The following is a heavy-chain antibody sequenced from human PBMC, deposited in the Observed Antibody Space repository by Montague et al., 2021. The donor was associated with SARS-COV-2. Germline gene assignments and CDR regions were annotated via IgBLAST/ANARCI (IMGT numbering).Heavy chain of an antibody. CDR1: GGSISSSSYY. CDR2: IYYSGST. V-gene: IGHV4-39*07. CDR3: ARDLRRGFDP. Sequence: SETLSLTCTVSGGSISSSSYYWGWIRLPPGKGLEWIGSIYYSGSTYYNPSLESRVTISVDTSKNQFSLKLSSVTVADTAVYYCARDLRRGFDPWGQGTLVTVSS. D-gene: IGHD3-10*01. J-gene: IGHJ5*02.